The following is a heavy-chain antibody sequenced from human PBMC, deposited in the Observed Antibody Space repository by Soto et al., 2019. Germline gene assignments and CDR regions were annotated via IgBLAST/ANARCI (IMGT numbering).Heavy chain of an antibody. CDR2: INHTGGT. Sequence: SETLSLTCAVYGGSVNGYYCNWSRQPPGKGLEWIGEINHTGGTHYNPSLKSRVTMSVDTSKNQFSLRLSSVTAADTAIYYCATRITVFGLLIPPFDPWGQGTQVTVSS. D-gene: IGHD3-3*01. J-gene: IGHJ5*02. CDR3: ATRITVFGLLIPPFDP. V-gene: IGHV4-34*01. CDR1: GGSVNGYY.